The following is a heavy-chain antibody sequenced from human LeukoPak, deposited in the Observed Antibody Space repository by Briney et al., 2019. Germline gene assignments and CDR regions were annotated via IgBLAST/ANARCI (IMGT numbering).Heavy chain of an antibody. D-gene: IGHD6-19*01. J-gene: IGHJ6*02. CDR3: ARSIAVAGPYYYYYYGMDV. Sequence: GASVKVSCKASGYTFTDYYMHWVRQAPGQGLEWMGWINPNSGGTNYAQKFQGRVTMTRDTSISTAYMELSRLRSDDTAVYYCARSIAVAGPYYYYYYGMDVWGQGTTVTVSS. CDR1: GYTFTDYY. CDR2: INPNSGGT. V-gene: IGHV1-2*02.